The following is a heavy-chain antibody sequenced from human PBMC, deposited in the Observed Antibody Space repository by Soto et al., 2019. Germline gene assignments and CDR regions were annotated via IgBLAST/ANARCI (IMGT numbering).Heavy chain of an antibody. V-gene: IGHV4-30-2*01. CDR3: ARGVGSYGLNYYYYYGMDV. J-gene: IGHJ6*02. CDR2: MYHSGST. Sequence: SETLSLTCAVSGGSISSGGYSWSWIRQPPGKGLEWIGYMYHSGSTNYNPSLKSRVTISVDTSKNQFSLKLSSVTAADTAVYYCARGVGSYGLNYYYYYGMDVWGQGTTVTVS. CDR1: GGSISSGGYS. D-gene: IGHD5-18*01.